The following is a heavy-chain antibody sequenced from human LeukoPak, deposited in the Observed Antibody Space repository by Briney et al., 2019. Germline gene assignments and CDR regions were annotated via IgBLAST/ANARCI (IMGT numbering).Heavy chain of an antibody. J-gene: IGHJ3*01. Sequence: SVKVSCTASGGTFSSYTISWVRQAPGQGLEWMGGIIPIFGTAHYAQKFQGRVMITADESTSTAYMELSSLRSEDTAVYYCARGGIVAAGIINNHDAFDVWGLGTMVTVSS. V-gene: IGHV1-69*13. CDR2: IIPIFGTA. CDR3: ARGGIVAAGIINNHDAFDV. D-gene: IGHD6-13*01. CDR1: GGTFSSYT.